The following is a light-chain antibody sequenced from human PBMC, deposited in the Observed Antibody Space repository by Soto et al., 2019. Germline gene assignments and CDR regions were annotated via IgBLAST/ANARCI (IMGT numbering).Light chain of an antibody. CDR3: QQYCSFWNT. J-gene: IGKJ2*01. CDR2: DAS. CDR1: QGISAW. V-gene: IGKV1-5*01. Sequence: DIPMTQSPSTLSASVGDRVTITCRASQGISAWLAWYQQKPGKAPKLLIFDASTLQSGVPSRFSGSGSVTDFTLTISSLQPDDFATDYCQQYCSFWNTCSQGTKLEIK.